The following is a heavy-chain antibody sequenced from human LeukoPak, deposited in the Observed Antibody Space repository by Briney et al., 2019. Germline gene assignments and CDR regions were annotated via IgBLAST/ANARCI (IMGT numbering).Heavy chain of an antibody. CDR3: ARDVGESIMIAVDI. CDR1: GYTFTSYA. J-gene: IGHJ3*02. D-gene: IGHD3-16*01. CDR2: INTNTGNP. Sequence: GSVKVSCKASGYTFTSYAMNAVRQAPGQGVEWVGWINTNTGNPTYAQGFTGGFVFSLDTSVSTAYLQISNLKTEDTAVYYCARDVGESIMIAVDIWGQGTMVTVS. V-gene: IGHV7-4-1*02.